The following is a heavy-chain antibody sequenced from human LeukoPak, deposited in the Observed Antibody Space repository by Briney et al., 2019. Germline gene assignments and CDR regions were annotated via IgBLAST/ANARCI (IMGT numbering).Heavy chain of an antibody. CDR3: ARDIVVVPAAIQPGAADY. CDR1: GFTFSSYA. Sequence: GRSLRLSCAASGFTFSSYAMHWVRQAPGKGLEWVAVISYDGSNKYYADSVKGRFTISRDNSKNTLYLQTNSLRAEDTAVYYCARDIVVVPAAIQPGAADYWGQGTLVTVSS. J-gene: IGHJ4*02. CDR2: ISYDGSNK. D-gene: IGHD2-2*02. V-gene: IGHV3-30-3*01.